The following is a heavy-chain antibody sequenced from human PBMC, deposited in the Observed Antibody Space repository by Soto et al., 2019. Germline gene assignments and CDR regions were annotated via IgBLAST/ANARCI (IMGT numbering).Heavy chain of an antibody. CDR2: IYHSGST. V-gene: IGHV4-59*01. CDR3: ARTRDNNINYYYALDV. J-gene: IGHJ6*02. CDR1: GGSISSYY. D-gene: IGHD1-20*01. Sequence: KASETLSLTCTVSGGSISSYYWSWIRQPPGKGLEWIGYIYHSGSTNYNPSLKSRVTISVDTSKNQFSLKLSSVTAADTAVYYCARTRDNNINYYYALDVWGPGTTVTVSS.